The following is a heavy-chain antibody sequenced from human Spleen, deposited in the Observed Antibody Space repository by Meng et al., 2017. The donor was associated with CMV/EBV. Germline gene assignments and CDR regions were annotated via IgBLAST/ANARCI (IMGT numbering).Heavy chain of an antibody. V-gene: IGHV3-23*01. CDR3: ARDIGGIIHVGYFDY. CDR2: ISGSGGST. D-gene: IGHD1-14*01. CDR1: GFTFSSYA. J-gene: IGHJ4*02. Sequence: SGFTFSSYAMSWVRQAPGKGLEWVSAISGSGGSTYYTDSVKGRFTISRDNSKNTLYLQMNSLRAEDTAVYYCARDIGGIIHVGYFDYWGQGTLVTVSS.